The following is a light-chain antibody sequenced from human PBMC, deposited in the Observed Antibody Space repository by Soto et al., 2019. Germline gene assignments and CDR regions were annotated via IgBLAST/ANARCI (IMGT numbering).Light chain of an antibody. V-gene: IGLV2-14*01. CDR2: EVS. J-gene: IGLJ2*01. CDR1: SSDVGSYNY. Sequence: QSALTQPASVSGSPGQSTTISCTGTSSDVGSYNYVSWYQQHPGKAPKLMIYEVSNRPSGVSNRFSGSKSGNTASLTISGLQAEDEADYYCTSYTSSSTYVVFGGGTQLTVL. CDR3: TSYTSSSTYVV.